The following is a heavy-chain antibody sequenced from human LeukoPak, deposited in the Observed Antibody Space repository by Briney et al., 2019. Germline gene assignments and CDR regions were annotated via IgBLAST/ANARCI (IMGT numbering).Heavy chain of an antibody. CDR2: IYYSGRN. V-gene: IGHV4-39*01. D-gene: IGHD6-13*01. Sequence: SETLSLTCTVSGGPISSSSYYWGWIRQPPGKGLEWIGSIYYSGRNYYNPSLKSRVTVSVDTSKNQFSLKLSSVTAADTAVYYCARHRIVAAGPIDYWGQGTLVTVSS. CDR3: ARHRIVAAGPIDY. J-gene: IGHJ4*02. CDR1: GGPISSSSYY.